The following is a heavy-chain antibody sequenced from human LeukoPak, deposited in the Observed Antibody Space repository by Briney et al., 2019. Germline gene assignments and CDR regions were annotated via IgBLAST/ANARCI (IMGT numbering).Heavy chain of an antibody. J-gene: IGHJ4*02. CDR2: INPNSGGT. CDR3: ARDPYYYDSSGPALDY. V-gene: IGHV1-2*02. Sequence: ASVKVSCKASGYTFTGYYMHWVRQAPGQGLEWMGWINPNSGGTNYAQKFQGRVTMTRDTSISTAYMELRSLRSDDTAVYYCARDPYYYDSSGPALDYWGQGTLVTVSS. CDR1: GYTFTGYY. D-gene: IGHD3-22*01.